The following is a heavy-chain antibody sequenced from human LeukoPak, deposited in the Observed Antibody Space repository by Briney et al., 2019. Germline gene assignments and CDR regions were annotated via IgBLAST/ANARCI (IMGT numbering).Heavy chain of an antibody. D-gene: IGHD3-22*01. V-gene: IGHV3-9*01. CDR3: AKDIGSSGHGFFDY. Sequence: GGSLRLSCAASGFTFDDYAMHWVRQAPGKGLEWVSGISWNSGSIGYADSVKGRFTISRDNAKNSLYLQMNSLRAEDTALYYCAKDIGSSGHGFFDYWGQGTLVTVSS. J-gene: IGHJ4*02. CDR2: ISWNSGSI. CDR1: GFTFDDYA.